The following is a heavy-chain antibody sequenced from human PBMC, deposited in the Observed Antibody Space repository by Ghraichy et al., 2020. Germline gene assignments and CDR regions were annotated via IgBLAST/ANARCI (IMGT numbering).Heavy chain of an antibody. CDR2: ISSGSSDM. Sequence: GESLNISCEGSGFTFNTYSMNWFRQAPGKGLEWVSYISSGSSDMRYADSVKGRFTISRDNAKNSLYLQMNSLRAEDTAVYYCARVNAGDVPSSYWGQGTLVTVAS. J-gene: IGHJ4*02. D-gene: IGHD6-13*01. CDR3: ARVNAGDVPSSY. V-gene: IGHV3-48*01. CDR1: GFTFNTYS.